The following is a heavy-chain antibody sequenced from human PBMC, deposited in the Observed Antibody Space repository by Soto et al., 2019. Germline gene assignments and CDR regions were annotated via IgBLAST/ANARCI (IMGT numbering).Heavy chain of an antibody. CDR3: ARVNRGAFDH. CDR2: VFYTGST. J-gene: IGHJ4*02. CDR1: GGSIVDSY. Sequence: SETLSLTCTVSGGSIVDSYGSWIRQSPGKGLEWIGYVFYTGSTDYNPSLKSRVTLSLATSKNQFSLNLSSVTAADTAVYYCARVNRGAFDHWGQGALVTVSS. V-gene: IGHV4-59*13.